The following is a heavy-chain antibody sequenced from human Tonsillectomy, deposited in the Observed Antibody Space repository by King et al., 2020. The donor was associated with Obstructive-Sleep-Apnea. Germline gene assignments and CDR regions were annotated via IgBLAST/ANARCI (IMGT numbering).Heavy chain of an antibody. CDR1: GFTFSSYG. Sequence: VQLVESGGGVVQPGRSLRLSCAASGFTFSSYGMHWVRQAPGKGLEWVAVISYDGSNKYYADPVKGRFTISRDNSKNTLYLQMNSLRPEDTAVYYCAKDALAYCGGDCYVDYWGQGTLVTVSS. J-gene: IGHJ4*02. D-gene: IGHD2-21*02. CDR2: ISYDGSNK. CDR3: AKDALAYCGGDCYVDY. V-gene: IGHV3-30*18.